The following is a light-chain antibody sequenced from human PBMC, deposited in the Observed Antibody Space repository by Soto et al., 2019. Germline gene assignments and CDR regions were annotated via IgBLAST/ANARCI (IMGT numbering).Light chain of an antibody. V-gene: IGKV3-20*01. CDR1: QSVSSN. CDR3: QQYGSSPIFT. CDR2: GAS. J-gene: IGKJ3*01. Sequence: EIVMTQSPATLSVPPGEGATLPCRASQSVSSNLAWYQQKPGQAPRLLIYGASARATGIPDRFSGSGSGTDFTLTISRLEPEDFAVYYCQQYGSSPIFTFGPGTKVDI.